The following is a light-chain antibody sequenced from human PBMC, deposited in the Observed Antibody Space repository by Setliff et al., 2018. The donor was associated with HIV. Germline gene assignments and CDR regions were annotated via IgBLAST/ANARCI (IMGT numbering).Light chain of an antibody. Sequence: SVLTQPASVSGSPGQSITISCTGTSSDVGGYSHVSWYQQHPGKAPKLIIYEVSNRPSGVSNRFSGSKSGNTASLTISGLQAEDEADYYCSSYAVTNTLPFGTGTKVTVL. CDR3: SSYAVTNTLP. J-gene: IGLJ1*01. V-gene: IGLV2-14*01. CDR1: SSDVGGYSH. CDR2: EVS.